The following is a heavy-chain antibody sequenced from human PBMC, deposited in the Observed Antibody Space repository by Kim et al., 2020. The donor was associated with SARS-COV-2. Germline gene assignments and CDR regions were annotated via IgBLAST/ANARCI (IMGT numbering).Heavy chain of an antibody. J-gene: IGHJ4*02. Sequence: GGSLRLSCAASGLTFSNAWMSWVRQAPGKGLEWVGRIKSKTDGGTTDYAAPVKGRFTISRDDSKNTLYLQMNSLKTEDTAVYYCTTDPMDIVATIPDNFDYWGQGTLVTVSS. CDR3: TTDPMDIVATIPDNFDY. CDR2: IKSKTDGGTT. CDR1: GLTFSNAW. D-gene: IGHD5-12*01. V-gene: IGHV3-15*01.